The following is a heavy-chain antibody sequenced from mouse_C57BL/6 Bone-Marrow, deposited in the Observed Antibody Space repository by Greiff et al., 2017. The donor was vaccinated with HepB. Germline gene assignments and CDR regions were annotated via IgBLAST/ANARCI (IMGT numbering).Heavy chain of an antibody. CDR1: GYTFTDYE. CDR2: IDPETGGT. Sequence: VKLQESGAELVRPGASVTLSCKASGYTFTDYEMHWVKQTPVHGLEWIGAIDPETGGTAYNQKFKGKAILTADKSSSTAYMELRSLTSEDSAVYYCTSYYDYFAYWGQGTLVTVSA. V-gene: IGHV1-15*01. J-gene: IGHJ3*01. D-gene: IGHD2-4*01. CDR3: TSYYDYFAY.